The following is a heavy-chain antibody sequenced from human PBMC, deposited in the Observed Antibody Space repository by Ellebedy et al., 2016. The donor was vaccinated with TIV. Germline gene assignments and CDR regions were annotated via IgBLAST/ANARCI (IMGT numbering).Heavy chain of an antibody. J-gene: IGHJ6*02. V-gene: IGHV1-69*06. CDR1: GGTFSSYA. D-gene: IGHD1-26*01. CDR2: IIPIFGTA. Sequence: SVKVSXXASGGTFSSYAISWVRQAPGQGLEWMGGIIPIFGTANYAQKFQGRVTITADKSTSTAYMELSSLRSEDTAVYYCARVGVGADYYYYYGMDVWGQGTTVTVSS. CDR3: ARVGVGADYYYYYGMDV.